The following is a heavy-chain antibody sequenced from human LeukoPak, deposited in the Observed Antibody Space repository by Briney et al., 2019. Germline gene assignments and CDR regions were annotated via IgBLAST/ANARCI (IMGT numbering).Heavy chain of an antibody. J-gene: IGHJ4*02. CDR1: GDTFSNYA. V-gene: IGHV1-69*06. CDR3: AKEKRGSGSYSPIFDY. D-gene: IGHD3-10*01. CDR2: IIPIFGTA. Sequence: GASVKVSCKASGDTFSNYAISWVRQAPGQGLEWMGGIIPIFGTAKYAQKFQGRVTITADTSTSTAYMELSSLRAEDTALYYCAKEKRGSGSYSPIFDYWGQGTLVTVSS.